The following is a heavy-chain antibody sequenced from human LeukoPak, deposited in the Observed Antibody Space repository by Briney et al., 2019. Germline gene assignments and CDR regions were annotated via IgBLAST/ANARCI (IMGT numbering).Heavy chain of an antibody. D-gene: IGHD3-10*01. J-gene: IGHJ4*02. CDR3: AASGSYYDKHFDY. CDR1: GYSFTSYW. V-gene: IGHV5-51*01. CDR2: IYPGDSDT. Sequence: GESLKISFKGSGYSFTSYWIGWVRQMPGKGLEWMGIIYPGDSDTRYSPSCQGQVTISVDKSISTAYLQWSSLKASDTAMYYCAASGSYYDKHFDYWGQGTLVTVSS.